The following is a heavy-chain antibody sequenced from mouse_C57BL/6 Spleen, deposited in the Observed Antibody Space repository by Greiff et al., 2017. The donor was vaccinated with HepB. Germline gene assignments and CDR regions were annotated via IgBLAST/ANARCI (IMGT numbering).Heavy chain of an antibody. D-gene: IGHD1-1*01. CDR3: ARSDYGSYYFDY. CDR1: GYTFTSYW. CDR2: IYPSDSET. Sequence: VQLQQSGAELVRPGSSVKLSCKASGYTFTSYWMDWVKQRPGQGLEWIGNIYPSDSETHYNQKFKDKATLTVDKSSSTAYMQLSSLTSEDSAVYYCARSDYGSYYFDYGGQGTTLTVSS. J-gene: IGHJ2*01. V-gene: IGHV1-61*01.